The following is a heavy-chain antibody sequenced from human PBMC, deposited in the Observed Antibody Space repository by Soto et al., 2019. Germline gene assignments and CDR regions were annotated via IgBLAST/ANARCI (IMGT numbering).Heavy chain of an antibody. CDR3: VRIRYQLPSSVLWLDP. D-gene: IGHD3-16*01. V-gene: IGHV4-34*01. CDR1: GGFLSESY. Sequence: SETPSLTSAVYGGFLSESYWTWIRQPPGKGLEWLGEINHVGGTNYNPSLKSRVTMSVDTSQNQFSLRLISVTAADTAMYFCVRIRYQLPSSVLWLDPWGQGTPVTVSS. CDR2: INHVGGT. J-gene: IGHJ5*02.